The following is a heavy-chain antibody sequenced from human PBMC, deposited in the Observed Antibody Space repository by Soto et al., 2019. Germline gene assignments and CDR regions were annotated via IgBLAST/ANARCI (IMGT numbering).Heavy chain of an antibody. J-gene: IGHJ3*02. V-gene: IGHV3-15*07. CDR1: GFTFSNAW. Sequence: EVQLVESGGGLVKPGGSLRLSCAASGFTFSNAWMNWVRQAPGKGLEWVGRIKSKTDGGTTDYAAPVKGRFTISRDDSKNTLYLQMNSLKTEDTAVYYCTIDHVDYYDSSFHFSDAFDIWGQGTMVTVSS. CDR2: IKSKTDGGTT. D-gene: IGHD3-22*01. CDR3: TIDHVDYYDSSFHFSDAFDI.